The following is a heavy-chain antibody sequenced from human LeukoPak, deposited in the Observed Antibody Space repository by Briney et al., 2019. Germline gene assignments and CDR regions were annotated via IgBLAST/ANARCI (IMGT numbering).Heavy chain of an antibody. D-gene: IGHD2-15*01. J-gene: IGHJ4*02. CDR2: ISGSGGST. Sequence: GGSRRLSFAASGFTFSGYAMSWVRQAPGKGLEWVPPISGSGGSTYYADSVKGRFTISRDNSKNTLYLQMNSLRAEDTAVYYCAKGQEYCSGGSCYSTVTTLDYWGQGTLVTVSS. V-gene: IGHV3-23*01. CDR1: GFTFSGYA. CDR3: AKGQEYCSGGSCYSTVTTLDY.